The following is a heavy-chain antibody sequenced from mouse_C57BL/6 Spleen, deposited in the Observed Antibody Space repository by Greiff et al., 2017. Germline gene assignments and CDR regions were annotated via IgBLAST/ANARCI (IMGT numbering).Heavy chain of an antibody. Sequence: EVQLQQSGPVLVKPGASVKMSCKASGYTFTDYYMNWVKQSHGKSLEWIGVINPYNGGTSYNQKFKGKATLTVDESSSTAYMELNSLTSEDSAVYYCARSPYGNSYLYYFDYWGQGTTLTVSS. CDR1: GYTFTDYY. CDR2: INPYNGGT. D-gene: IGHD2-1*01. V-gene: IGHV1-19*01. J-gene: IGHJ2*01. CDR3: ARSPYGNSYLYYFDY.